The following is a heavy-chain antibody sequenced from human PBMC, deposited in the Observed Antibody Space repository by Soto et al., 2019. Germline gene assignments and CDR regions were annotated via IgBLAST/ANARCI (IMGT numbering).Heavy chain of an antibody. D-gene: IGHD4-17*01. CDR3: ASPTVTPHYGMDV. Sequence: PGGSLRLSCAASGFTFSDYYMSWIRQAPGKGREWVSYISSSGSTIYYADSVKGRFTISRDNAKNSLYLQMNSLKAEDTAVYYCASPTVTPHYGMDVWGQGTTVTVSS. CDR2: ISSSGSTI. V-gene: IGHV3-11*01. J-gene: IGHJ6*02. CDR1: GFTFSDYY.